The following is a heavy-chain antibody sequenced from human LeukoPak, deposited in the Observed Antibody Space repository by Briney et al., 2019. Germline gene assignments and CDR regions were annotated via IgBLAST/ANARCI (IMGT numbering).Heavy chain of an antibody. J-gene: IGHJ4*02. CDR1: GHTLSELS. Sequence: ASVKVSCTVSGHTLSELSMHWVRQAPGQGLEWMGGFDPEDGETLYAQKFQGRVTMTEDTTTDTAYMELTSLRSEDTAVYYCAGGLISMSYWGQGSLVTVSS. D-gene: IGHD3-16*02. CDR2: FDPEDGET. CDR3: AGGLISMSY. V-gene: IGHV1-24*01.